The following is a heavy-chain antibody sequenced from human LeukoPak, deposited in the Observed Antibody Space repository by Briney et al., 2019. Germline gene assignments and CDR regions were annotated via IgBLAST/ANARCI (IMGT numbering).Heavy chain of an antibody. CDR3: ARVGSSSWYGDSFYFDY. J-gene: IGHJ4*02. V-gene: IGHV3-11*04. CDR1: GLTFSDYY. CDR2: ISSSGSTI. D-gene: IGHD6-13*01. Sequence: GGSLRLSCAASGLTFSDYYMSWIRQAPGKGLKWVSYISSSGSTIYYADSVKGRFTISRDNAKNSLYLQMNSLRAEDTAVYYCARVGSSSWYGDSFYFDYWGQGALVTVSS.